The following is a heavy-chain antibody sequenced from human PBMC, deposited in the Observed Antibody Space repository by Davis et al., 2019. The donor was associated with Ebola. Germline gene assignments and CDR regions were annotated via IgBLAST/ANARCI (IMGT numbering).Heavy chain of an antibody. CDR3: ARVGTTVTTLDY. V-gene: IGHV1-2*02. CDR2: INPNSGGT. J-gene: IGHJ4*02. CDR1: GYIFNGHF. D-gene: IGHD4-17*01. Sequence: ASVKVSCKASGYIFNGHFMHWVRQAPGQGLEWMGWINPNSGGTNYAQKFQGRVTMTRDTSINTTYMEMNSLKSDDTAVYYCARVGTTVTTLDYWGQGTLVTVSS.